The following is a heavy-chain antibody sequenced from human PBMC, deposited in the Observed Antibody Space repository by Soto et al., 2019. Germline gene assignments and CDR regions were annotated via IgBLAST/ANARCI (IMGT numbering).Heavy chain of an antibody. CDR2: INHSGST. J-gene: IGHJ4*02. CDR1: GGSFSGYY. Sequence: SXTLSLTCAVYGGSFSGYYWTWIRQPPGTGLEWIGEINHSGSTNYNPSLKSRVTISVDTSKNQFSLQLNSVTPEDTAVYYCARDSPGYGDYVLFDYWGQGTLVTVSS. V-gene: IGHV4-34*01. D-gene: IGHD4-17*01. CDR3: ARDSPGYGDYVLFDY.